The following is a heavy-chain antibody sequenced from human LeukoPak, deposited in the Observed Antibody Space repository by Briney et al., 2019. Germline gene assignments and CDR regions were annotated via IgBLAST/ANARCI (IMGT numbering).Heavy chain of an antibody. Sequence: SETLSLTCTVSGGSTSVYYWSWIRQPPGKGLEWIGYVSYTGGTNYNPSLKSRVTISIDTSKNQFSLKLSSVTAADTAVYFCASGGFCGSTTCYPTWFDPWGQGTLVTVSS. CDR2: VSYTGGT. D-gene: IGHD2-2*01. J-gene: IGHJ5*02. CDR3: ASGGFCGSTTCYPTWFDP. V-gene: IGHV4-59*01. CDR1: GGSTSVYY.